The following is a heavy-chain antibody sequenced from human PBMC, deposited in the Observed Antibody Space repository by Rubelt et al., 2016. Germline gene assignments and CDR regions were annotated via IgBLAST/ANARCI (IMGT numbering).Heavy chain of an antibody. J-gene: IGHJ4*02. CDR2: IYWDDDK. Sequence: QITLRESGPTRVKPTQTLTLTCTFSGFSLTARPVGVAWVRQPPGRALDFLVVIYWDDDKRYSPSLKNRLTVTKDTSKNQVVLTMTNMDPVDTATYYCAHNVDTAMADYWGQGTLVTVSS. V-gene: IGHV2-5*02. CDR3: AHNVDTAMADY. CDR1: GFSLTARPVG. D-gene: IGHD5-18*01.